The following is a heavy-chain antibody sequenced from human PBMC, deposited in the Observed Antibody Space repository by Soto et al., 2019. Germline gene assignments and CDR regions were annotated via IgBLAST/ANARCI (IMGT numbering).Heavy chain of an antibody. CDR1: GASVSQYS. D-gene: IGHD3-3*01. Sequence: PSETLSPTCHLSGASVSQYSWSWIRQPPGKGLEWLGYMSSRGDSISNPALKTRITISLDMSRNHVSLKLTSLTVTDTAAYYCGRGSLTFFGAGVPDFGFWGPGTLVTGSP. J-gene: IGHJ4*02. CDR2: MSSRGDS. CDR3: GRGSLTFFGAGVPDFGF. V-gene: IGHV4-4*09.